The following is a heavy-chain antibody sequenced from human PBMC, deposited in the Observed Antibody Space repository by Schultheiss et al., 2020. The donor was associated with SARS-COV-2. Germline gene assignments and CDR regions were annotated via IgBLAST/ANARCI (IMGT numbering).Heavy chain of an antibody. CDR2: IYTSGST. CDR1: GGPFSGAY. D-gene: IGHD1-26*01. Sequence: SQTLSLTCAVYGGPFSGAYWSWIRQPAGKGLEWIGRIYTSGSTNYNPSLKSRVTMSVDTSKNQFSLKLTSVTAADTAIYYCAKVDRVGPTGYFDHWGQGTLVTVSS. J-gene: IGHJ4*02. CDR3: AKVDRVGPTGYFDH. V-gene: IGHV4-59*10.